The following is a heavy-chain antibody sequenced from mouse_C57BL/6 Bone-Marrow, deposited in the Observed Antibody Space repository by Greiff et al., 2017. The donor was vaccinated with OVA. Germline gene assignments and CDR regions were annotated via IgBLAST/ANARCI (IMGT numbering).Heavy chain of an antibody. D-gene: IGHD1-1*01. Sequence: VKLQESGAELVKPGASVKLSCKASGYTFTSYWMHWVKQRPGQGLEWIGMIHPNSGSTNYNEKFKSKATLTVDKSSSTAYMQLSSLTSEDSAVYYCAREGYYYGSSSWYFDVWGTGTTVTVSS. CDR3: AREGYYYGSSSWYFDV. CDR2: IHPNSGST. V-gene: IGHV1-64*01. J-gene: IGHJ1*03. CDR1: GYTFTSYW.